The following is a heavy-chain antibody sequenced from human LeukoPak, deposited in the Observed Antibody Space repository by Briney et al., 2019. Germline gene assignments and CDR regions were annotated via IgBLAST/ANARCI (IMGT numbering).Heavy chain of an antibody. J-gene: IGHJ4*02. CDR3: ARNKHRRDSSGYYLYYFDF. D-gene: IGHD3-22*01. V-gene: IGHV3-21*01. CDR1: GFTFSSYS. Sequence: GSLRLSCAASGFTFSSYSMNWVHQAPGKVLEWVSSISSSSSYIYYADSVKGRFTISRDNAKNSLYLQMNSLRAEDTAVYYCARNKHRRDSSGYYLYYFDFWGQGTLVTVSS. CDR2: ISSSSSYI.